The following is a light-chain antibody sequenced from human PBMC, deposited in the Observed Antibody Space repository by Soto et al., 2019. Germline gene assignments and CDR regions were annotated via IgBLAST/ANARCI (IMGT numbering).Light chain of an antibody. CDR3: QQFNKWPLT. CDR2: DAS. CDR1: QTIYNN. V-gene: IGKV3-15*01. J-gene: IGKJ4*01. Sequence: EIVMTQSPANLSVSSGDRATRSCRASQTIYNNVAWYQQRPGQAPRLLIYDASTRATSVPARFSGSGYGTDFTLSISGLQSADCAVYYCQQFNKWPLTFGGGTKVDIK.